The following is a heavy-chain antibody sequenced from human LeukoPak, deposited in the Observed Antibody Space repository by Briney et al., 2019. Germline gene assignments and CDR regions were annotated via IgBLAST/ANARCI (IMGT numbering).Heavy chain of an antibody. V-gene: IGHV2-70*01. D-gene: IGHD4-17*01. CDR3: ARSYGDYSPFDY. CDR1: GFSLSTSGMC. Sequence: SGPALVKPTQALTLTCTFSGFSLSTSGMCVSWIRQPPGKALEWLALIDWDDDKYYSTSLKTRLTISKDTSKNQVVLTMTNMDPVDTATYYCARSYGDYSPFDYWGQGTLVTVSS. J-gene: IGHJ4*02. CDR2: IDWDDDK.